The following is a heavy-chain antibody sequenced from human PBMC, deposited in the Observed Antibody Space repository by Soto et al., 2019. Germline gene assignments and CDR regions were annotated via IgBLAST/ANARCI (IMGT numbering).Heavy chain of an antibody. CDR3: ARVARTGTTSDASDI. D-gene: IGHD1-7*01. J-gene: IGHJ3*02. Sequence: ASVKVSCKASGYTFTSYYMHWVRQAPGQGLEWMGIINPSGGSTSYAQKFQGRVTMTRDTSTSTVYMELSSLRSEDTAVYYCARVARTGTTSDASDIWGQGTMVTVSS. CDR1: GYTFTSYY. CDR2: INPSGGST. V-gene: IGHV1-46*01.